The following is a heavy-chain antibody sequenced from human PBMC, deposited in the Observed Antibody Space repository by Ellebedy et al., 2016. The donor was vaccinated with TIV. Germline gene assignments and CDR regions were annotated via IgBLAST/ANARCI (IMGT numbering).Heavy chain of an antibody. J-gene: IGHJ6*02. CDR2: ISYDGNST. CDR1: GFRFGDHG. D-gene: IGHD2-15*01. Sequence: PGGSLRLSCAASGFRFGDHGMHWVRQAPGKGLERVAVISYDGNSTYYADSVKGRFTVSRDNSRNTLLLQMSSLRAEDTAVYYCARDRCSFTACTFFYYGMDVWGQGTTVAVSS. V-gene: IGHV3-30*03. CDR3: ARDRCSFTACTFFYYGMDV.